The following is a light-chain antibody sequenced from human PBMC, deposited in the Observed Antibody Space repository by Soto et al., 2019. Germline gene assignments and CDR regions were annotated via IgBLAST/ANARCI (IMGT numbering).Light chain of an antibody. Sequence: EIVMTQSPVALSVSPGESADLSCRASQSVGRNFAWYQQRPGPAPRVLIYGTSTRATGVPARFGGSGSGTDFTLTISSLQSEDFAVYYCQQYNKWPYTFGQGTRLEIK. V-gene: IGKV3-15*01. CDR3: QQYNKWPYT. CDR2: GTS. J-gene: IGKJ2*01. CDR1: QSVGRN.